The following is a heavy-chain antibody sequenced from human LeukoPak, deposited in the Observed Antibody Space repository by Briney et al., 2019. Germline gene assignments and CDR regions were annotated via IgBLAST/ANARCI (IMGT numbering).Heavy chain of an antibody. V-gene: IGHV4-34*01. Sequence: PSETLSLTCAVYGGSFSGYYWSWIRQPPGKGLEWIGEINHSGSTNYNPFLKSRVTISVDTSKNQFSLKLSSVTAANTAVYYCARAGWFSTTWHFDYWGQGILVTVSS. CDR3: ARAGWFSTTWHFDY. D-gene: IGHD6-19*01. CDR1: GGSFSGYY. CDR2: INHSGST. J-gene: IGHJ4*02.